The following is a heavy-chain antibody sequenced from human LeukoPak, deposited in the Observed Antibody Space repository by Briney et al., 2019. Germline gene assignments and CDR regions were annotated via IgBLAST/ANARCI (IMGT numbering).Heavy chain of an antibody. CDR2: IYSGGST. D-gene: IGHD3-22*01. CDR1: GFTVSSNY. CDR3: ARAPYYYDSSGYYYYFDY. V-gene: IGHV3-53*01. Sequence: GSLRLSCAASGFTVSSNYMSWVRQAPGKGLEWVSVIYSGGSTYYADSVKGRFTISRDNSKNTLYLQMNSLRAEDTAVYYCARAPYYYDSSGYYYYFDYWGQGTLVTVSS. J-gene: IGHJ4*02.